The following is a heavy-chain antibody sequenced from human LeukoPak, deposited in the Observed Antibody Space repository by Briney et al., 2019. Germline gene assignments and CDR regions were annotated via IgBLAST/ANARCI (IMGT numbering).Heavy chain of an antibody. CDR3: ARDYEWLRSLDY. V-gene: IGHV3-30*19. J-gene: IGHJ4*02. CDR1: GFIFSSYN. CDR2: IPYDGSSK. Sequence: PGGSLRLSCAASGFIFSSYNMHWVRQAPGKGLEWVAVIPYDGSSKYYAASVKDRFTISRDNPKNTLYLQMSSLRAEDTAVYYCARDYEWLRSLDYWGQGTLVTVSS. D-gene: IGHD5-12*01.